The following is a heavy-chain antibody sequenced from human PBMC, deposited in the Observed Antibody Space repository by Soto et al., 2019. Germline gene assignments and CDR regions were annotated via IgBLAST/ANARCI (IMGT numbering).Heavy chain of an antibody. J-gene: IGHJ4*02. V-gene: IGHV3-23*01. CDR1: GFTFSSYA. CDR3: AKDGGSVCSGGTCYFQAPDY. Sequence: GGSLRLSCAASGFTFSSYAMSWVRQAPGKGLEWVSGIDGSGRNTYYTDSVKGRFTISRDNSKNTLSVQMNGLRVEDTALYYCAKDGGSVCSGGTCYFQAPDYWGQGTLVTVSS. D-gene: IGHD2-15*01. CDR2: IDGSGRNT.